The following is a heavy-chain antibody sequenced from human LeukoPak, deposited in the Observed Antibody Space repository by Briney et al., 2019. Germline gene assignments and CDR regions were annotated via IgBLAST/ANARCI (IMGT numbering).Heavy chain of an antibody. D-gene: IGHD4-11*01. J-gene: IGHJ6*03. CDR2: ISAYNGNT. CDR3: ARDHTVNHFGYYYYMDV. Sequence: ASVKVSCKASGYTLSSSLSSYGISWVRQVAGQGLEWMGWISAYNGNTNYAQKFQGRVTMTTDTSTSTAYMELRSLRSDDTAVYYCARDHTVNHFGYYYYMDVWGKGTTVTVSS. V-gene: IGHV1-18*04. CDR1: GYTLSSSLSSYG.